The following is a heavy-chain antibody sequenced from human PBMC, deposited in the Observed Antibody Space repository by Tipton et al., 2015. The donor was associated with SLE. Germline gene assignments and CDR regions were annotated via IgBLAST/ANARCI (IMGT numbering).Heavy chain of an antibody. CDR2: ISWNSGSI. V-gene: IGHV3-9*01. D-gene: IGHD6-19*01. CDR3: AKDIRAVAAHGMDV. Sequence: SLRLSCAASGFTFDDYAMPWVRQAPGKGLVWVSGISWNSGSIGYADSVKGRFTISRDNAKNSLYLQMNSLRAEDTALYYCAKDIRAVAAHGMDVWGQGTMVT. J-gene: IGHJ6*02. CDR1: GFTFDDYA.